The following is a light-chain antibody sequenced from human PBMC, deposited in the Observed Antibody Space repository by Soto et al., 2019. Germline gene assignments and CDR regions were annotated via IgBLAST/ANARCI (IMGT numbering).Light chain of an antibody. CDR1: QGISRW. CDR3: QQYNSYSPWT. CDR2: DAS. J-gene: IGKJ1*01. Sequence: DIEMYQSPSSRSASVGDRVTITCRASQGISRWLAWYQQKPGKAPNLLIYDASTLESGVPSRFSGTGSGTEFTLTISSLQPDDFATYYCQQYNSYSPWTVGQGTKVDIK. V-gene: IGKV1-5*01.